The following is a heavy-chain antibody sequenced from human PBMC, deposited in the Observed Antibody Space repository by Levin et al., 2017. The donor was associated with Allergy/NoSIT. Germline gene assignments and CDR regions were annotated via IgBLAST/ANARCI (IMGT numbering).Heavy chain of an antibody. CDR1: GFTFSGYV. Sequence: PGGSLRLSCKVSGFTFSGYVMSWVRQAPGKGLEWVSGIIGSGGDTYYADSVKGRFTISRDNSKNTLYLQMNSLRAEDTAVYYCAKEEEGEFDFWGQGTLVTVSS. V-gene: IGHV3-23*01. J-gene: IGHJ4*02. CDR2: IIGSGGDT. CDR3: AKEEEGEFDF.